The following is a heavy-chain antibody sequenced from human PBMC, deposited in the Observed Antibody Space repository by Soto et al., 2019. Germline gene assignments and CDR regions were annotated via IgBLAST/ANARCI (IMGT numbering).Heavy chain of an antibody. Sequence: GGSLRLSCAASGFIFKMYWMHWVRQSPGKGLVWISRIYNDGTYSDYADSVRGRFTISRDNVNDTLYLQMNNLRAEDSGLYYCTRGPRPISTGTGAYWGQGTQVTV. CDR1: GFIFKMYW. D-gene: IGHD3-10*01. CDR3: TRGPRPISTGTGAY. J-gene: IGHJ4*02. CDR2: IYNDGTYS. V-gene: IGHV3-74*01.